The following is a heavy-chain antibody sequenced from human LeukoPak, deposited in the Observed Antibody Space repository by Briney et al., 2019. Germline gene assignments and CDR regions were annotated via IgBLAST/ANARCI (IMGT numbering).Heavy chain of an antibody. CDR1: GGSFSGYY. D-gene: IGHD2-15*01. V-gene: IGHV4-34*01. CDR2: INHSGST. J-gene: IGHJ4*02. CDR3: ARVAGLNDY. Sequence: SETLSLTCAVYGGSFSGYYWSWIRQPPGKGLEWIGEINHSGSTNYNPSPKGRVTISVDTSKNQFSLKLSSVTAADTAVYYCARVAGLNDYWGQGTLVTVSS.